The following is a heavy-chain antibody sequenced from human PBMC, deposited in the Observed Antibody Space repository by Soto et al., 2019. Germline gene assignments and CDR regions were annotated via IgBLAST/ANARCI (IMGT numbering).Heavy chain of an antibody. J-gene: IGHJ6*02. CDR2: ISAYNGNT. Sequence: ASVKVSCKASGYTFTSYGISWVRQAPGQGLEWMGWISAYNGNTNYAQKLQGRVTMTTDTSTSTAYMELRSLRSDDTAVYYCARSNIYCSLPSGLRCTPETDYYYYGMDVWGQGTTVTVSS. V-gene: IGHV1-18*01. CDR1: GYTFTSYG. CDR3: ARSNIYCSLPSGLRCTPETDYYYYGMDV. D-gene: IGHD2-15*01.